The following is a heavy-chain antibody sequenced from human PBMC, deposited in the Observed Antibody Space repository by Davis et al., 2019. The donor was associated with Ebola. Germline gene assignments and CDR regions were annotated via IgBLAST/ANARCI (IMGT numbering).Heavy chain of an antibody. CDR2: INPTGDTT. CDR3: ARGPHNNGWLEGY. Sequence: ASVKVSCKTSGYSFTDYYMHWVRQAPGQGLEWMGIINPTGDTTTYARKFQGRVTMTWDTSTSTVYMQLGSLRSEDTAVYYCARGPHNNGWLEGYWGQGTLITVSS. CDR1: GYSFTDYY. D-gene: IGHD6-19*01. J-gene: IGHJ4*02. V-gene: IGHV1-46*01.